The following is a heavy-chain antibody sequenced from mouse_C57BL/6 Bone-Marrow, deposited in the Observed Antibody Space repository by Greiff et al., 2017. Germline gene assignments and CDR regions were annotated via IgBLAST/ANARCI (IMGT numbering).Heavy chain of an antibody. V-gene: IGHV14-1*01. J-gene: IGHJ4*01. D-gene: IGHD2-14*01. Sequence: EVQLQQSGAELVRPGASVKLSCTASGFNIKDYYMHWVKQRPEQGLEWIGRIDPEDGDTEYAPKFQGKDTMTADTSSNTAYLQLSSLTSEDTALLYCTSSTVIDYRAMDYWGQGTSVTVSS. CDR2: IDPEDGDT. CDR3: TSSTVIDYRAMDY. CDR1: GFNIKDYY.